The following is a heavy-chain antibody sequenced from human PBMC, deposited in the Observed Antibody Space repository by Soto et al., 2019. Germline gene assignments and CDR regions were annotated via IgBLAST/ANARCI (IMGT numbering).Heavy chain of an antibody. J-gene: IGHJ6*02. CDR2: ISYDGSNK. D-gene: IGHD3-3*01. V-gene: IGHV3-30*18. CDR1: GFTFSSYG. Sequence: GGSLRLSCAASGFTFSSYGMHWVRQAPGKGLEWVAVISYDGSNKYYADSVKGRFTISRDNSKNTLYLQMNSLRAEDTAVYYCAKDHQPYYDFWSGNYGMDVCGQGTTVTVSS. CDR3: AKDHQPYYDFWSGNYGMDV.